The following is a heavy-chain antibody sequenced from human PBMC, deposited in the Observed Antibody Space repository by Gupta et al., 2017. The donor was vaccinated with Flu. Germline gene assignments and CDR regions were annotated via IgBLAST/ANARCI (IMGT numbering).Heavy chain of an antibody. CDR1: GFTFSSYS. V-gene: IGHV3-21*01. Sequence: EVQLVESGGGLVKPGGSLRLSCAASGFTFSSYSMNWVRQAPGKGLEWVSSISSSSSYIYYADSVKGRFTISRDNAKNSLYLQMNSLRAEDTAVYYCARDLGDYYDSSGYYGYWGQGTLVTVSS. CDR2: ISSSSSYI. J-gene: IGHJ4*02. D-gene: IGHD3-22*01. CDR3: ARDLGDYYDSSGYYGY.